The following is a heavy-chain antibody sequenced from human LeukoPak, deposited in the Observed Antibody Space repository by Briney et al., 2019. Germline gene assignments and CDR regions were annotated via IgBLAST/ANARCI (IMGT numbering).Heavy chain of an antibody. J-gene: IGHJ4*02. CDR2: INPNSGGT. CDR3: ARSPYYYDSSGYYYLFDY. D-gene: IGHD3-22*01. CDR1: GYNFSGYY. V-gene: IGHV1-2*06. Sequence: ASVKVSCKASGYNFSGYYMHWVRQAPGQGLEWMGRINPNSGGTNYAQKFQGRVTMTRDTSISTAYMELSRLRSDDTAVYYCARSPYYYDSSGYYYLFDYWGQGTLVTVSS.